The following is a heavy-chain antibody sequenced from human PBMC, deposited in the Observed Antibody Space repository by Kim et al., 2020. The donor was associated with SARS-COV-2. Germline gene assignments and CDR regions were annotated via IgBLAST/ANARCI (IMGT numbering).Heavy chain of an antibody. CDR1: GGSISSSSYY. V-gene: IGHV4-39*01. CDR2: IYYSGST. J-gene: IGHJ4*02. Sequence: SETLSLTCTVSGGSISSSSYYWGWIRQPPGKGLEWIGSIYYSGSTYYNPSLKSRVTISVDTSKNQFSLKLSSVTAADTAVYYCARHSAAAGYDYWGQGTL. CDR3: ARHSAAAGYDY. D-gene: IGHD6-13*01.